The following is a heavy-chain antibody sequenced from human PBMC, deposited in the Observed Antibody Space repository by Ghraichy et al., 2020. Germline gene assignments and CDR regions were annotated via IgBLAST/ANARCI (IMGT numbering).Heavy chain of an antibody. CDR2: IIPILGIA. CDR3: ARVASSWYAPGIDY. CDR1: GGTFSSYA. V-gene: IGHV1-69*04. J-gene: IGHJ4*02. D-gene: IGHD6-13*01. Sequence: SVKVSCKASGGTFSSYAISWVRQAPGQGLEWMGRIIPILGIANYAQKFQGRVTITADKSTSTAYMELSSLRSEDTAVYYCARVASSWYAPGIDYWGQGTLVTVSS.